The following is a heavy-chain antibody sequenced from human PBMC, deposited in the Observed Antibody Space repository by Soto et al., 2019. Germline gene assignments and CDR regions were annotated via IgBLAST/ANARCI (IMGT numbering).Heavy chain of an antibody. CDR3: AKDYQVLDSRIGAFDI. CDR1: GFTFSSYG. V-gene: IGHV3-30*18. D-gene: IGHD1-26*01. J-gene: IGHJ3*02. Sequence: GGSLRLSCAASGFTFSSYGMHWVRQAPGKGLEWVAVISYDGSNKYYADSVKGRFTISRDNSKNTLYLQMNSLRAEDTAVYYCAKDYQVLDSRIGAFDIWGQGTMVTVSS. CDR2: ISYDGSNK.